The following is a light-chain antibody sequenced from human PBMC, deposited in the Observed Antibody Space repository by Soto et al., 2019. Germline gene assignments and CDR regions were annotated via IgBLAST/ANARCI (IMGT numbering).Light chain of an antibody. CDR1: QSVSSSY. J-gene: IGKJ2*01. Sequence: EIVLKQSPGTLSLSPGERATLSCRASQSVSSSYLAWYQQKPGQAPRLLIYGASSRATGIPDRFSGSGSGADFTLTISRLQPEDFAGYYCQQYGSSPYTFGQGTKLEI. V-gene: IGKV3-20*01. CDR3: QQYGSSPYT. CDR2: GAS.